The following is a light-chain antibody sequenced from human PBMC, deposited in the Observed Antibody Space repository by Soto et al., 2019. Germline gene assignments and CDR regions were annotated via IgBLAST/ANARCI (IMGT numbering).Light chain of an antibody. V-gene: IGLV1-40*01. CDR1: SSNVGAGYD. CDR3: QSYDSSLSGYV. J-gene: IGLJ1*01. CDR2: DNI. Sequence: QSVLTQPPSVSGAPGQRVTISCTGSSSNVGAGYDVHWYQHHPGTAPKLLIYDNINRPSGVPDRISGSKSGTSASLAITGLQAEDEADYYCQSYDSSLSGYVFGTGTKLTVL.